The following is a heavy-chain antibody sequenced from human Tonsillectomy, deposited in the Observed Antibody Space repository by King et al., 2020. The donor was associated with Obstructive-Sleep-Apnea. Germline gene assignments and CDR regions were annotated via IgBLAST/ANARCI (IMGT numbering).Heavy chain of an antibody. Sequence: TLKESGPTLVKPTQTLTLTCNFSGFSISSSGVGVGWIRQPPGKALEWLALIYWDDDKLYSPSLKSRLTITKDSSKNHVVLTMTNMDPVDTATYYCAHSVLSSVYDSSGYDFSEFYFDYWGQGTLVTVSS. V-gene: IGHV2-5*02. CDR2: IYWDDDK. D-gene: IGHD3-22*01. CDR1: GFSISSSGVG. J-gene: IGHJ4*02. CDR3: AHSVLSSVYDSSGYDFSEFYFDY.